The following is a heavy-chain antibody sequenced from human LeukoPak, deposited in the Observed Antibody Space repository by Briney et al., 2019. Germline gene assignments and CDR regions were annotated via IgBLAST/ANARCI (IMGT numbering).Heavy chain of an antibody. CDR1: GFTFSKYA. CDR2: ISSNGDST. CDR3: AREGASSGSYSY. V-gene: IGHV3-64*01. D-gene: IGHD1-26*01. Sequence: GGSLRLSCAASGFTFSKYAMHWVRPAPGKGLEYASAISSNGDSTYYANSVQGRFTISRENSKNTLYLQMGSLRVEDMGVYYCAREGASSGSYSYWGQGTLVTVSS. J-gene: IGHJ4*02.